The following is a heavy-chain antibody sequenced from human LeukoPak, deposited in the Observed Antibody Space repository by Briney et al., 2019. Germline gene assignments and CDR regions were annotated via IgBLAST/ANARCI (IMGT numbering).Heavy chain of an antibody. D-gene: IGHD6-13*01. CDR1: GGSISSSSYY. CDR2: IYYSGST. V-gene: IGHV4-39*07. Sequence: SETLSLTCTVSGGSISSSSYYWGWIRHPPGKGLEWIGSIYYSGSTYYNPSLKSRVTISVDTSKNQFSLKLSSVTAADTAVYYCARGSRWYSSSWPIDYWGQGTLVTVSS. J-gene: IGHJ4*02. CDR3: ARGSRWYSSSWPIDY.